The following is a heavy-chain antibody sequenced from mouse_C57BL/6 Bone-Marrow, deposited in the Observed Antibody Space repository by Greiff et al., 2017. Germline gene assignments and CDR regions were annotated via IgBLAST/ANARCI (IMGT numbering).Heavy chain of an antibody. J-gene: IGHJ1*03. CDR2: IDPSDSYT. CDR1: GYTFTSYW. Sequence: QVQLQQPGAELVMPGASVKLSCKASGYTFTSYWMHWVKQRPGQGLEWIGEIDPSDSYTNYNQKFKGKSTLTVDKSSSTAYMPLSSLTSEDSAVYYCARDSNSVGYFAVWGTGTTVTVSS. CDR3: ARDSNSVGYFAV. V-gene: IGHV1-69*01. D-gene: IGHD2-5*01.